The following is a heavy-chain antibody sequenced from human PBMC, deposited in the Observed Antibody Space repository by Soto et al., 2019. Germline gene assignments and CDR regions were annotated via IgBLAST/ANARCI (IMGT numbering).Heavy chain of an antibody. Sequence: SVKVSCKASGGTFSSYAISWVRQAPGQGLEWMGGIIPIFGTANYAQKFQGRVTITADESTSTAYMELSSLRSEDTAVYYCARDWVSPPPAGYYYYGMDVWGQGTTVTVSS. CDR3: ARDWVSPPPAGYYYYGMDV. V-gene: IGHV1-69*13. CDR1: GGTFSSYA. D-gene: IGHD6-19*01. J-gene: IGHJ6*02. CDR2: IIPIFGTA.